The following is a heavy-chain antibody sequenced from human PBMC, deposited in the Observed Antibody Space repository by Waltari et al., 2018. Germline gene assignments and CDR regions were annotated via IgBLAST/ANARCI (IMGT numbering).Heavy chain of an antibody. CDR2: IYSGGST. CDR3: ASCSRSSCYQGGFDY. Sequence: EVQLLESGGGLVQPGGSLSLSCAASGFTFSSYALSWVRPAPGKGLGWVSVIYSGGSTFYADSVKGRFTISRDNSKNALYLQMSSLRAEDTAVYFCASCSRSSCYQGGFDYWGQGTLVTFTS. V-gene: IGHV3-23*03. J-gene: IGHJ4*02. CDR1: GFTFSSYA. D-gene: IGHD2-2*01.